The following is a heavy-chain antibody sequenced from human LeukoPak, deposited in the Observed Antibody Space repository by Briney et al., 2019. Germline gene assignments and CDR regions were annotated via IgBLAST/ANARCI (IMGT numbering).Heavy chain of an antibody. CDR3: ALVVVPAAQYDMDV. J-gene: IGHJ6*03. V-gene: IGHV3-23*01. Sequence: GGSLRLSCAASGFTFSSYAMSWVRQAPGKGLEWVSAISGSGGSTYYADSVKGRFTISRDNSKNTLYLQMNSLRAEDTAVYYCALVVVPAAQYDMDVWGKGTTVTVSS. CDR1: GFTFSSYA. D-gene: IGHD2-2*01. CDR2: ISGSGGST.